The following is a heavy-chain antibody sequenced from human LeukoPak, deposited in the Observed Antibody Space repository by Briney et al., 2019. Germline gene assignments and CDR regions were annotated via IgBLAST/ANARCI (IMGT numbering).Heavy chain of an antibody. CDR2: ISWNSGSI. CDR1: GFTFDDYA. J-gene: IGHJ5*02. V-gene: IGHV3-9*01. CDR3: AKAIAVAGDNWFDP. Sequence: GGSLRLSCAASGFTFDDYAMHWVRQAPGKGLEWVSGISWNSGSIGYADSVKGRFTISRDNAKNSLYLQMNSLRAEDTALYYCAKAIAVAGDNWFDPWGQGTLVTVSS. D-gene: IGHD6-19*01.